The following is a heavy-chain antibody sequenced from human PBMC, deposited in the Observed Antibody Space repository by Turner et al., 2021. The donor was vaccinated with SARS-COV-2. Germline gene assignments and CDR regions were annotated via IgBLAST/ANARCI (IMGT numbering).Heavy chain of an antibody. V-gene: IGHV4-39*01. Sequence: LQLQESGPGLVKPSETLSLTCSVSGGPISSSSYYCGWIRQPPGKGLEWIGSIYYSGSTYYNPSLKSRVTISVDTSKNQFSLKLSSVTAADTAVYYCASPDTAMVTWPQGFDYWGQGTLVTVSS. CDR2: IYYSGST. CDR3: ASPDTAMVTWPQGFDY. CDR1: GGPISSSSYY. D-gene: IGHD5-18*01. J-gene: IGHJ4*02.